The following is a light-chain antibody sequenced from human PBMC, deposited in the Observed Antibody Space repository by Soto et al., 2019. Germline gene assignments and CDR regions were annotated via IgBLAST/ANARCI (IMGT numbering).Light chain of an antibody. CDR1: QSITNW. V-gene: IGKV1-5*03. CDR3: QQYNTYSQRT. Sequence: DIQMTQSPSTLSASVGDRVTITCRASQSITNWLAWYQQKPGKAPKLLIYKASSLESGVPSRFSGSGSGTEFTLTISSLQPDDSATYYCQQYNTYSQRTFGQGTKVEIK. J-gene: IGKJ1*01. CDR2: KAS.